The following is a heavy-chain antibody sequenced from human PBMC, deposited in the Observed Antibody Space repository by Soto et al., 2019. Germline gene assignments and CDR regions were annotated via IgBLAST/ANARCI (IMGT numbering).Heavy chain of an antibody. CDR2: IKQDGSEK. CDR1: GFTFSSYW. J-gene: IGHJ4*02. CDR3: ARVLRYFDWLFPTPDY. V-gene: IGHV3-7*05. D-gene: IGHD3-9*01. Sequence: GGSLRLSCAASGFTFSSYWMSWVRQAPGKGLEWVANIKQDGSEKYYVDSVKGRFTISRDNAKNSLYLQMNSLRAEDTAVYYCARVLRYFDWLFPTPDYWGQGTLVTVSS.